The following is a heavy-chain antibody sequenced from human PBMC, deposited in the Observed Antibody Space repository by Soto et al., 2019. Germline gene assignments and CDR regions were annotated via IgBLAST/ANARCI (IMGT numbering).Heavy chain of an antibody. CDR3: ARTSGYYFYEY. CDR1: GYTFTSYD. V-gene: IGHV1-8*01. J-gene: IGHJ4*02. CDR2: MNPNSGNT. D-gene: IGHD3-3*01. Sequence: ASVKVSCKASGYTFTSYDINWVRQATGQGLEWMGWMNPNSGNTKYSQKFQGRVTITRDTSASTAYMELSSLRSEDTAVYYCARTSGYYFYEYWGQGTLVTVSS.